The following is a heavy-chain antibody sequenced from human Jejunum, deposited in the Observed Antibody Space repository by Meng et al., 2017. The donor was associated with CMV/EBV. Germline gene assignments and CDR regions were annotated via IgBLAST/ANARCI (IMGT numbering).Heavy chain of an antibody. V-gene: IGHV1-69*10. J-gene: IGHJ4*02. D-gene: IGHD6-13*01. Sequence: KASGGTFSSYAISWVRQAPGQGLEWMGGIISILGIANYAQKFQGRVTITADKSTSTAYMELSSLRSEDTAVYYCSGGYNSSWYHFDYWGQGTLDTVSS. CDR3: SGGYNSSWYHFDY. CDR1: GGTFSSYA. CDR2: IISILGIA.